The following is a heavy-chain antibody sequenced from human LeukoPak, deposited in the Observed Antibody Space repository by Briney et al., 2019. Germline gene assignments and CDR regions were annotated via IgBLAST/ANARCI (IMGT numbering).Heavy chain of an antibody. Sequence: PSETLSLTCALYGGSFSGYYWSWIRQPPGKGLEWIGEINHSGSTNYNPSLKSRVTISVDTSKNQFSLKLSSVTAADTAVYYCARGRRWIPFSPPDYWGQGTLVTVSS. V-gene: IGHV4-34*01. CDR3: ARGRRWIPFSPPDY. CDR2: INHSGST. D-gene: IGHD2-2*03. J-gene: IGHJ4*02. CDR1: GGSFSGYY.